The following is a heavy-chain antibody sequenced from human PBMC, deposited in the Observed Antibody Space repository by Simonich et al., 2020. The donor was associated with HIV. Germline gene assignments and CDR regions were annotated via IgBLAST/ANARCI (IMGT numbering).Heavy chain of an antibody. CDR2: NSGSGGST. Sequence: EVQLLESGGGLVQPGGSLRLSCAASGFTFSSYAMSWVRQAPGKGLGWVSANSGSGGSTYYADSVKGRFTISRDNSKNTLYLQMNSLRAEDTAVYYCAKDRYYNFWSGYYDYWGQGTLVTVSS. CDR3: AKDRYYNFWSGYYDY. CDR1: GFTFSSYA. D-gene: IGHD3-3*01. J-gene: IGHJ4*02. V-gene: IGHV3-23*01.